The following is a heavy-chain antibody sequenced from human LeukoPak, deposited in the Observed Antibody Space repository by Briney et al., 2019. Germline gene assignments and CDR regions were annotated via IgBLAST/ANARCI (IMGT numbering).Heavy chain of an antibody. V-gene: IGHV3-23*01. CDR1: GFTFSSYA. D-gene: IGHD6-13*01. CDR3: AKDRSSSWLPGDY. Sequence: GRSLRLSCAVSGFTFSSYAMSWVRQAPGKGLEWVSAISGSGGSTYYADSVKGRFTISRDNSKNTLYLQMNSLRAEDTAVYYCAKDRSSSWLPGDYWGQGTLVTVSS. CDR2: ISGSGGST. J-gene: IGHJ4*02.